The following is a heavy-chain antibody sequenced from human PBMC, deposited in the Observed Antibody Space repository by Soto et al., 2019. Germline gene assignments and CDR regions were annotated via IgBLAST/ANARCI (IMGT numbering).Heavy chain of an antibody. Sequence: QEQLVQSGAEVKKPGSSVKVSCKASGGLFSSYPISWVRQVPGQGLEWMGGIIPVFQTAYYTQRFQGRVTITADESTNTAYMELSSLRSEDTAIYYCATHREGATYYFDYWGQGTLLTVSS. D-gene: IGHD1-26*01. CDR1: GGLFSSYP. CDR3: ATHREGATYYFDY. CDR2: IIPVFQTA. V-gene: IGHV1-69*01. J-gene: IGHJ4*02.